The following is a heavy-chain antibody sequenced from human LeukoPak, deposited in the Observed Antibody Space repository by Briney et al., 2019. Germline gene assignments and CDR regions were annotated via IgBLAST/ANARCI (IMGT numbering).Heavy chain of an antibody. Sequence: GGSLRLSCAASGFTFSSYEMNWVRQAPGKGLEWVSYISSSGSTMYYADSVKGRFTISRDNAKNSLYLQMNSLRAEDTAVYYCAREYYYDSSGRNYYYGMDVWGQGTTVTVSS. CDR1: GFTFSSYE. D-gene: IGHD3-22*01. CDR2: ISSSGSTM. V-gene: IGHV3-48*03. CDR3: AREYYYDSSGRNYYYGMDV. J-gene: IGHJ6*02.